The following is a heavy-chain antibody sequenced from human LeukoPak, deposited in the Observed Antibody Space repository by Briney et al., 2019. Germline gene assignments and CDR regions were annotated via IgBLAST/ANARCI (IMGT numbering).Heavy chain of an antibody. Sequence: PGGSLRLSCAASEFTFSNYWMHWVHQAPGKGLVWVSRINPDGSSTRYADSVNGRFTISRDNAKNTLYLQMNSLRDEDTAVYYCARGLAAAGNSFDSWGQGTLVTVSS. J-gene: IGHJ4*02. D-gene: IGHD6-13*01. CDR3: ARGLAAAGNSFDS. CDR2: INPDGSST. V-gene: IGHV3-74*01. CDR1: EFTFSNYW.